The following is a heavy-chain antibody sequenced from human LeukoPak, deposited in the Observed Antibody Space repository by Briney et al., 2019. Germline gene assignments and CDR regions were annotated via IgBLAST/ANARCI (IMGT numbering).Heavy chain of an antibody. V-gene: IGHV1-69*06. J-gene: IGHJ4*02. D-gene: IGHD1-14*01. CDR2: IIPIFGTA. CDR3: AREDRYFDY. Sequence: ASVKVSCTASGGTFSIYAISWVRQAPGQGLEWMGGIIPIFGTANYAQKFQGRVTITADKSTSTAYMELSSLRSEDTAVYYCAREDRYFDYWGQGTLVTVSS. CDR1: GGTFSIYA.